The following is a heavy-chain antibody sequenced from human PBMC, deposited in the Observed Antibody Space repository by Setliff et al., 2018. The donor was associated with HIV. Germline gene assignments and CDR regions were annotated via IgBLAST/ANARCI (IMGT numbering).Heavy chain of an antibody. CDR1: GGSFSGYY. CDR2: IFYTGST. CDR3: TRDTGGGGFPMDV. V-gene: IGHV4-59*12. J-gene: IGHJ6*03. Sequence: SETLSLTCSVSGGSFSGYYWSWIRQPPGKGLEWIGFIFYTGSTTYNPSLNSRVTISLDTSKNQFSLNLTSITAADTAVYYCTRDTGGGGFPMDVWGKGTTVTVSS. D-gene: IGHD2-15*01.